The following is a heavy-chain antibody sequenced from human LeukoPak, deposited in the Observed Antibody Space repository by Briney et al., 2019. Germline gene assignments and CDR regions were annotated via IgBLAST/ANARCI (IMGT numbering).Heavy chain of an antibody. CDR1: GYSFTSYW. J-gene: IGHJ3*02. CDR3: ARQAKRTLRMKDAFDI. D-gene: IGHD2-15*01. CDR2: IYPGDSDT. V-gene: IGHV5-51*01. Sequence: GEPLKTSCKGSGYSFTSYWIGWVRQMPGKGLEWMGIIYPGDSDTRYSPSFQGQVTISADKSISTAYLQWSSLKASDTAMYYCARQAKRTLRMKDAFDIWGQGTMVTVSS.